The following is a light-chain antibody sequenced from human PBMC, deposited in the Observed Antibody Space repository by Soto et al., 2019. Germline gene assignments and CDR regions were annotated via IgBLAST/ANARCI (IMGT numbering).Light chain of an antibody. CDR1: QSINWY. CDR2: AAS. J-gene: IGKJ5*01. CDR3: QQSYGTPIT. Sequence: DIQMTQSPSSLSASVGDRVTITCRVSQSINWYLNWYQQKPGKAPNLLIYAASSLQSGVPSRFSGSGSGTDFTLTISSLQSEDFATYYCQQSYGTPITFGQGTRLEIK. V-gene: IGKV1-39*01.